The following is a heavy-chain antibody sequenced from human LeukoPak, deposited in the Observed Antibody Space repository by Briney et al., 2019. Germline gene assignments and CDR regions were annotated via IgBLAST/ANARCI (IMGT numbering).Heavy chain of an antibody. D-gene: IGHD3-16*01. J-gene: IGHJ4*02. CDR2: VYHTGHT. CDR1: GDSISGYS. CDR3: ARHRFGHLFDY. V-gene: IGHV4-59*01. Sequence: SETLSLTCTVSGDSISGYSWSWIRQPPGKGLEWIGYVYHTGHTHYSPSLKSRVTVSLDTSRNQVSLILSSVTAADTAVYYCARHRFGHLFDYWGQGTLVFVSS.